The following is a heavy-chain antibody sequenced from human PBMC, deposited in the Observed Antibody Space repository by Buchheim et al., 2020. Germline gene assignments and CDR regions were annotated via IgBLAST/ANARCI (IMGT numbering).Heavy chain of an antibody. CDR2: IIPILGIA. V-gene: IGHV1-69*08. J-gene: IGHJ6*02. CDR1: GGTFSSYT. CDR3: ARDKLTMVQGVIIDGYYYYGMDV. Sequence: QVQLVQSGAEVKKPGSSVKVSCKASGGTFSSYTISWVRQAPGQGLEWMGRIIPILGIANYAQKFQGRVTITADKSTSPAYMELSSLRSEDTAVYYCARDKLTMVQGVIIDGYYYYGMDVWGQGTT. D-gene: IGHD3-10*01.